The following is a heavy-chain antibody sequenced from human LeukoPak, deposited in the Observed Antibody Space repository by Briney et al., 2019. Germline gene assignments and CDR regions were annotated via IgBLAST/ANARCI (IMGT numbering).Heavy chain of an antibody. Sequence: ASVKVSCKASGGTFSSYAISWLRQAPGQGLEWMGGIIPIFGTANYAQKFQGRVTITADESTSTAYMELSSLRSEDTAVYYCARSPFKSMIVVVGYFDYWGQGTLVTVSS. CDR1: GGTFSSYA. J-gene: IGHJ4*02. D-gene: IGHD3-22*01. CDR2: IIPIFGTA. V-gene: IGHV1-69*01. CDR3: ARSPFKSMIVVVGYFDY.